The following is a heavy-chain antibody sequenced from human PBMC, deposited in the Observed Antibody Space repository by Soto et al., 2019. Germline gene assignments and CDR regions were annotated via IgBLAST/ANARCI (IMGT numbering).Heavy chain of an antibody. CDR3: AKYSGGTMDDY. J-gene: IGHJ4*02. D-gene: IGHD3-10*01. V-gene: IGHV4-39*01. CDR2: IYSSAYT. Sequence: QLQLQESGPGLVRPSETLSLTCTVSGGSISSSNYYWGWIRQPPGKGLEWIGSIYSSAYTHYNPSLKSRVTISLDTSRNQFSLRLSSVTAADTAVYYCAKYSGGTMDDYWGPGTLVTVSS. CDR1: GGSISSSNYY.